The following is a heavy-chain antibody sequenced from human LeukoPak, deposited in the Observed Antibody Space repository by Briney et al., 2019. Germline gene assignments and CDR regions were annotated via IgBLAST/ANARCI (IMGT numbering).Heavy chain of an antibody. CDR2: INHSGST. V-gene: IGHV4-34*01. CDR1: GGSFSGYY. J-gene: IGHJ4*02. D-gene: IGHD6-6*01. Sequence: SETLSLICAVYGGSFSGYYWSWMGQPPGKGLEWIGEINHSGSTNYTPSLKSRVTISVDTSENQFALKLSSVTAAATAVSYCARGPGIAARRRYFDYWGQGTLVTVSS. CDR3: ARGPGIAARRRYFDY.